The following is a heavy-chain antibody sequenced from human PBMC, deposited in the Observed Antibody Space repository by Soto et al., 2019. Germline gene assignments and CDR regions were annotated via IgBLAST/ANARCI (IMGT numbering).Heavy chain of an antibody. Sequence: PGGSLRLSCAASGFTFSSYGMSWVRQAPGKGLEWVSAVSASGDSTYYADSVKRRFTISRDNSKNTLFLQMSSLRAEDTAVYHCAKSIAVVGLTYYDYWGQGTLVTVSS. CDR2: VSASGDST. CDR1: GFTFSSYG. CDR3: AKSIAVVGLTYYDY. J-gene: IGHJ4*02. D-gene: IGHD6-19*01. V-gene: IGHV3-23*01.